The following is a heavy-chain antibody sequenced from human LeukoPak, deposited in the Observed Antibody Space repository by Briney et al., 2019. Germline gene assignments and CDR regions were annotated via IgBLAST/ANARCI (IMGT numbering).Heavy chain of an antibody. CDR1: GFTFSSYS. CDR2: ISSRSSNL. Sequence: KPGGSLRLSCAASGFTFSSYSMNWVRQAPVKGLEWVSSISSRSSNLYYADSVKGRFTISRDNAKNSLYLQMNSLRAEDTALYYCARDGGVDGYNSYFDYWGQGTLVTVSS. V-gene: IGHV3-21*01. D-gene: IGHD5-24*01. CDR3: ARDGGVDGYNSYFDY. J-gene: IGHJ4*02.